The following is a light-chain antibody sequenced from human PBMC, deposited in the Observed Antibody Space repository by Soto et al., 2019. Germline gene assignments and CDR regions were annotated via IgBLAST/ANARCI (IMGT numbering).Light chain of an antibody. Sequence: EIAFTQPAAIRFLSRAGRSTLAPTPSQSVSSSYLAWYQQKPGQAPRLLIYGASSRATGIPDRFSGSGSGTDFTLTISRLEPEDFAVYYCQQYGSSPRTFGQGTKVDIK. V-gene: IGKV3-20*01. J-gene: IGKJ1*01. CDR2: GAS. CDR1: QSVSSSY. CDR3: QQYGSSPRT.